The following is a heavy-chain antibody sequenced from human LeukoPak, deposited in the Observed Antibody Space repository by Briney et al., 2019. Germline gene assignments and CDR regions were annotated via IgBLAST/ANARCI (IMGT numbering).Heavy chain of an antibody. CDR2: IRSKAYGGTT. CDR3: TTDYGSGSISDY. CDR1: GFTFGDYA. Sequence: GRSLRLSWTASGFTFGDYAMSWVRQAPGKGLEWVGFIRSKAYGGTTEYAASVKGRFTISRDDSKSIAYLQMDSLKTEDTAVYYCTTDYGSGSISDYWGQGTLVTVSS. V-gene: IGHV3-49*04. D-gene: IGHD3-10*01. J-gene: IGHJ4*02.